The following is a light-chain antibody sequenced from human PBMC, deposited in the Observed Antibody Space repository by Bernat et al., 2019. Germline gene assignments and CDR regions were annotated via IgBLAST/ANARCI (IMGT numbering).Light chain of an antibody. J-gene: IGLJ2*01. CDR2: DVS. CDR3: ATWDDSLSVA. CDR1: SRDVGTYKY. Sequence: QSALTQPRSVSGSPGQSVTISCTGTSRDVGTYKYVSWYQQHPGKAPKVMIYDVSNRPSGAPDRISATKSGTSASLAISGLRFEDEAIYYCATWDDSLSVAFGGGTKVTVL. V-gene: IGLV2-11*01.